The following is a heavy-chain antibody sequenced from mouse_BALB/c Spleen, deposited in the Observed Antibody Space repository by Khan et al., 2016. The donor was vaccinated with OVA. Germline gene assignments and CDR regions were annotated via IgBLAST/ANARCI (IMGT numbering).Heavy chain of an antibody. CDR1: GYIFTSYW. CDR3: TRWGYWFAY. D-gene: IGHD3-1*01. J-gene: IGHJ3*01. V-gene: IGHV1-5*01. CDR2: IYPGNSDT. Sequence: VQLKESGTVLARPGASVGMSCKASGYIFTSYWIHWIKQRPGQGLEWLGAIYPGNSDTNYNQKFKGKAKLTAVTSTSTAYMELSSLTNADSAVYDCTRWGYWFAYWGQGTLVTVSA.